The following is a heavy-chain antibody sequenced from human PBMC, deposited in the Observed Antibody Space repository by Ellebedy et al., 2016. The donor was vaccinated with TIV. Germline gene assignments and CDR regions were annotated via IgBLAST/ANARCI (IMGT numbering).Heavy chain of an antibody. Sequence: GESLKISCAASGFTFSSYAMSWVRQAPGKGLEWVSAISGSGGSTYYADSVKGRFTISRDNSKNTLYLQMNSLRAEDTAVYYCAKGGQVVTPLYFDYWGQGTLVTVSS. CDR1: GFTFSSYA. J-gene: IGHJ4*02. D-gene: IGHD4-23*01. CDR3: AKGGQVVTPLYFDY. V-gene: IGHV3-23*01. CDR2: ISGSGGST.